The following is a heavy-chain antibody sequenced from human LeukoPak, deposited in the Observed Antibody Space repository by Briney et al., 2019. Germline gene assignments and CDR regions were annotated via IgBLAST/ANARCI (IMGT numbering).Heavy chain of an antibody. CDR1: GFTFSSYA. CDR2: ISSSSSYI. V-gene: IGHV3-21*01. D-gene: IGHD3-3*01. CDR3: ASLITIFGVVYDY. Sequence: GGSLRLSCAASGFTFSSYAMSWVRQAPGKGLEWVSSISSSSSYIYYADSVKGRFTISRDNAKNSLYLQTNSLRAEDTAVYYCASLITIFGVVYDYWGQGTLVTVSS. J-gene: IGHJ4*02.